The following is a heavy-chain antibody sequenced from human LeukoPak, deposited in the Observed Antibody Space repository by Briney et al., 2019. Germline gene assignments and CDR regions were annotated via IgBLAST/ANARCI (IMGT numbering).Heavy chain of an antibody. Sequence: GGSLRLSCAASGFTFSSYAMSWVRQAPGKGLEWGSAISGSGGSTYYAASVKGRFTISRDNSKNTLYLQMNSLRAEDTAVYYCAKDYGYSYGYGGSYWGQGTLVTVSS. J-gene: IGHJ4*02. CDR3: AKDYGYSYGYGGSY. CDR2: ISGSGGST. D-gene: IGHD5-18*01. V-gene: IGHV3-23*01. CDR1: GFTFSSYA.